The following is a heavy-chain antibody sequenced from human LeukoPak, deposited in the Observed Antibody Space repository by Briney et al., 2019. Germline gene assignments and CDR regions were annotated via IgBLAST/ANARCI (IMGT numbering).Heavy chain of an antibody. CDR2: IYYSGST. CDR1: GGSISRGGYY. D-gene: IGHD3-22*01. Sequence: PSETLSLTCTVSGGSISRGGYYWSWIRQHPGKGLEWIGYIYYSGSTYYNPSLKSRVTISVDTSKNQFSLKLSSVTAADTAVYYCARLSYDDGSGPWGQGTLVTVSS. CDR3: ARLSYDDGSGP. J-gene: IGHJ5*02. V-gene: IGHV4-31*03.